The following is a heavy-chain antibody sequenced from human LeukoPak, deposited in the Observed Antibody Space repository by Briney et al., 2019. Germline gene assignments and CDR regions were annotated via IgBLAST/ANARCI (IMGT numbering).Heavy chain of an antibody. V-gene: IGHV1-46*01. CDR1: GYTFTSYY. Sequence: APVKVSCKASGYTFTSYYMHWVRQAPGQGLEWMGIINPSGGSTSYAQKFQGRVTMTRDTSTSTVYMELSSLRSEDTAVYYCARAYSPTLSPRVVTHGHYWGQGTLVTVSS. D-gene: IGHD4-23*01. CDR2: INPSGGST. J-gene: IGHJ4*02. CDR3: ARAYSPTLSPRVVTHGHY.